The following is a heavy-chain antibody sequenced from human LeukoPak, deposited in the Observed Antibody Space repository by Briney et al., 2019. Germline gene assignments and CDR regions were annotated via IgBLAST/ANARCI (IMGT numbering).Heavy chain of an antibody. CDR2: IYASGNT. CDR3: ARVTDPRYNWFDP. J-gene: IGHJ5*02. V-gene: IGHV4-4*07. CDR1: GGSISTYY. D-gene: IGHD2-21*02. Sequence: PSETLSLTCTVSGGSISTYYWSLIRQPAGKGLEWIGRIYASGNTNYNPSLKSRVTISVDTSKNQFSLKLNSVTAADTAVYYCARVTDPRYNWFDPWGQGTLVTVSS.